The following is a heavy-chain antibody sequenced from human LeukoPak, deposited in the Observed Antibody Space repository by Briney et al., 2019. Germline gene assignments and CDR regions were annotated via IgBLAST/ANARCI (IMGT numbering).Heavy chain of an antibody. CDR2: IYYSGST. CDR1: GGSISSYY. D-gene: IGHD4-17*01. Sequence: PSKTLSLTCTVSGGSISSYYWSWIRQPPGKGLEWIGYIYYSGSTNYNPSPKSRVTISVDTSKNQFSLKLSSVTAADTAVYYCARSGMTTVTQVYFQHWGQGTLVTVSS. J-gene: IGHJ1*01. V-gene: IGHV4-59*01. CDR3: ARSGMTTVTQVYFQH.